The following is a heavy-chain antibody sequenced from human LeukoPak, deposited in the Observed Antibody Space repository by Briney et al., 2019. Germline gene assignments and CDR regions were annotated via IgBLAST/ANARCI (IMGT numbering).Heavy chain of an antibody. CDR2: ISSSSSTI. J-gene: IGHJ4*02. CDR3: ARDEGSGYDYFSTF. Sequence: GGSLRLSCAASGVTLSSYWMNWVRQAPGKGLEWVSYISSSSSTIYYADSVKGRFTISRDNAKNSLYLQMNSLRDEDTVVYYCARDEGSGYDYFSTFWGQGTLVTVSS. D-gene: IGHD5-12*01. V-gene: IGHV3-48*02. CDR1: GVTLSSYW.